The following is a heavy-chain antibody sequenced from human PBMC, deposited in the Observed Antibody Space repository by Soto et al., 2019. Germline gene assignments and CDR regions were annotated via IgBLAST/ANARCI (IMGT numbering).Heavy chain of an antibody. J-gene: IGHJ5*02. Sequence: SETLSLTCAVYGGSFSGYYWSWIRQPPGKGLEWIGEINHSGSTNYNPSLKSRVTISVDTSKNQFSLKLSSVTAADTAVYYCARGLRFLEWLSHNWFDPWGQGTLVTVSS. CDR3: ARGLRFLEWLSHNWFDP. V-gene: IGHV4-34*01. CDR1: GGSFSGYY. D-gene: IGHD3-3*01. CDR2: INHSGST.